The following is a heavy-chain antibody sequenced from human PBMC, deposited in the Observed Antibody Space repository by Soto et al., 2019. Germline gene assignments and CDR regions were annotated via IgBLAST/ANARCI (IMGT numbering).Heavy chain of an antibody. CDR1: GGIFSTYA. CDR3: ARDLYDYCTVNYYSRIVF. Sequence: QVQLVQSGAEVKKPGSSVKVSCKASGGIFSTYAISWLRQAPAQGLEWMGGNIPLFGTPNYAQRFQGRVTMTADEYTSTAYMELSRLRSEDTAVYYCARDLYDYCTVNYYSRIVFWGKGNLVTVSS. V-gene: IGHV1-69*01. J-gene: IGHJ4*02. CDR2: NIPLFGTP. D-gene: IGHD3-10*01.